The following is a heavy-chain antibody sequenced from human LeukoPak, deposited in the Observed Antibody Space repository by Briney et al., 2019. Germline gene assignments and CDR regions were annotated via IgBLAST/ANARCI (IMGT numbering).Heavy chain of an antibody. D-gene: IGHD4-17*01. V-gene: IGHV5-51*01. CDR2: IYSGDSHT. CDR3: ASARHGDYVWDY. J-gene: IGHJ4*02. Sequence: GESLKISCKGSGYSFTYWVGWVRQMPGKGLEWMGIIYSGDSHTKYSPPFQGRVTISADNSISTAYLQWSSLEASDTAMYYCASARHGDYVWDYWGQGTLVTVSS. CDR1: GYSFTYW.